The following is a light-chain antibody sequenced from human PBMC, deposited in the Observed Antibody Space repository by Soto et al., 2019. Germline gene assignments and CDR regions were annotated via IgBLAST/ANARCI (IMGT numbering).Light chain of an antibody. Sequence: IVMSQSPATLSVSPGDRATLSCRASQSISANLAWYQQKPGQTPRLLIYGASTRASGVPAKFSGSGSGTEFTLTISSVQSEDFAVYYCHQYGSSPRTFGQGTKVDIK. CDR1: QSISAN. CDR2: GAS. CDR3: HQYGSSPRT. J-gene: IGKJ1*01. V-gene: IGKV3-15*01.